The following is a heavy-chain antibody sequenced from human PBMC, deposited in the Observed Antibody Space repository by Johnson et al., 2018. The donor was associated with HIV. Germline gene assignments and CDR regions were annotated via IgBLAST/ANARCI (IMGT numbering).Heavy chain of an antibody. CDR3: ARGNTFDI. J-gene: IGHJ3*02. V-gene: IGHV3-13*01. CDR2: IGTTGDT. Sequence: VQLVESGGGLVKPGGSLRLSCAASGFSSSRYAMHWIRQATGKGLEWVSGIGTTGDTYYPGSVKGRFTISRDHAKNSLHLQMNSLTAGDTAVYYCARGNTFDIWGQGTLVTVSS. CDR1: GFSSSRYA.